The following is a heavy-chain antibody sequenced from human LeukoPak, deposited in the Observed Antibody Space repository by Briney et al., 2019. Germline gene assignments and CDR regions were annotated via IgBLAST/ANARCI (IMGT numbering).Heavy chain of an antibody. D-gene: IGHD3-9*01. J-gene: IGHJ6*03. CDR2: IYHSGST. V-gene: IGHV4-38-2*02. CDR3: ARVAYDILTGYYHNYYYYYYYMDV. CDR1: GGSISSGYY. Sequence: SETLSLTCTVSGGSISSGYYWGWIRQPPGKGLEWIGSIYHSGSTYYNPSLKSRVTISVDTSKNQFSLKLSSVTAADTAVYYCARVAYDILTGYYHNYYYYYYYMDVWGKGTTVTVSS.